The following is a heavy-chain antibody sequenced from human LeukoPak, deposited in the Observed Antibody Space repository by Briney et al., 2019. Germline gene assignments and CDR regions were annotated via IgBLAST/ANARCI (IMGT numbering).Heavy chain of an antibody. CDR3: AKDLYDCSSTSCYSYFDY. D-gene: IGHD2-2*02. V-gene: IGHV3-23*01. CDR1: GFTFSSYA. J-gene: IGHJ4*02. Sequence: GGSLRLSCAASGFTFSSYAMSWVRQAPGKGLEWVSAISGSGGSTYYADSVKGRFTISRDNSKNTLYLQMNSLRAEDTAVYYCAKDLYDCSSTSCYSYFDYWGQGTLVTVSS. CDR2: ISGSGGST.